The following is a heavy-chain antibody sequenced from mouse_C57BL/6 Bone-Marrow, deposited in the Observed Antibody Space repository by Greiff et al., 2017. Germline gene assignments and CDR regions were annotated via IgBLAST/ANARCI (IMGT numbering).Heavy chain of an antibody. V-gene: IGHV1-18*01. Sequence: VQLQQSGPELVKPGASVKIPCKASGYTFTDYNMDWVKQSHGKSLEWIGDINPNNGGTIYNQKFKGKATLTVDKSSSTAYMELRSLTSEDTAVYYCARKYYYGSSYHFDYWGQGTTLTVSS. CDR1: GYTFTDYN. CDR3: ARKYYYGSSYHFDY. CDR2: INPNNGGT. J-gene: IGHJ2*01. D-gene: IGHD1-1*01.